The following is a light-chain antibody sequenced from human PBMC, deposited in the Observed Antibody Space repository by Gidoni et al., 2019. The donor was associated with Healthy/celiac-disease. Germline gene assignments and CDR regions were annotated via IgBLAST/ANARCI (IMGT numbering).Light chain of an antibody. V-gene: IGKV1-5*03. CDR1: QSISSW. J-gene: IGKJ2*01. CDR2: KAS. CDR3: QQYNSYWYT. Sequence: DIQMTQSPSTLSASVGDRVTITCRASQSISSWLAWYQQKPGKAPKLLIYKASSLESGVPSRFSGSGSGTECTLTISSLQPDDFATYYCQQYNSYWYTFXQXTKLEIK.